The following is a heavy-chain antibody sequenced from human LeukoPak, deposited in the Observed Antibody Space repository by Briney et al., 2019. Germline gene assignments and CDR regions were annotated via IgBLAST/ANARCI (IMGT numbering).Heavy chain of an antibody. CDR1: GFTVSSNY. D-gene: IGHD3-10*01. CDR3: ARMGYYGPVDDYHSGMDV. Sequence: GGSLRLSCAVPGFTVSSNYMTWVRQAPGKGLEWVSVIYSYGNTYYADPVKGRFTISRDSSKNMLDLQMNSLRAEDTAVYYCARMGYYGPVDDYHSGMDVWGQGTTVTVSS. CDR2: IYSYGNT. J-gene: IGHJ6*02. V-gene: IGHV3-66*01.